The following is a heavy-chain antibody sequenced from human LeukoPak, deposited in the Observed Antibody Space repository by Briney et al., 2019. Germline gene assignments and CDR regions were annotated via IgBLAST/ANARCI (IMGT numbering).Heavy chain of an antibody. J-gene: IGHJ4*02. CDR3: AVGGYSSTSVPFDY. CDR1: GFTFSSYA. CDR2: ISYDGSNK. V-gene: IGHV3-30-3*01. Sequence: GGSLRLSWAASGFTFSSYAMHGVRQAPGKGREGGAVISYDGSNKYYADSVKGRFTISRDNSKNTLYLQMNSLRAEDTAVYYCAVGGYSSTSVPFDYWGQGTLVTVSS. D-gene: IGHD6-6*01.